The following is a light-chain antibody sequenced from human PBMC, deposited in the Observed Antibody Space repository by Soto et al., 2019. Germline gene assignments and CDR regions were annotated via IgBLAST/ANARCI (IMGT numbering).Light chain of an antibody. V-gene: IGKV3-20*01. CDR3: QHSGDFRWT. CDR1: QSVSYY. J-gene: IGKJ1*01. CDR2: DAS. Sequence: EIVLTQSPGTLSLSPGERATLSCRASQSVSYYLAWYQQKPGQAPRLLIYDASSRATGVPDRFSGSGSGTDFTLTISGLEPEDFAVYYCQHSGDFRWTFGQGTKVDIK.